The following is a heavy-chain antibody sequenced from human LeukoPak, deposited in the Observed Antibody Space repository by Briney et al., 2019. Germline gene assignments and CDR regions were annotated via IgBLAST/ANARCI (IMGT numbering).Heavy chain of an antibody. D-gene: IGHD3-10*01. CDR2: IYYSGST. J-gene: IGHJ5*02. CDR1: GGSISSYY. Sequence: SETLSLTCTVSGGSISSYYWSWIRQPPGKGLEWIGYIYYSGSTNYNPSLKSRVTISVDTSKNQFSLKLSSVTAADTAAYYCARNFYGSGIRNWFDPWGQGTLVTVSS. V-gene: IGHV4-59*01. CDR3: ARNFYGSGIRNWFDP.